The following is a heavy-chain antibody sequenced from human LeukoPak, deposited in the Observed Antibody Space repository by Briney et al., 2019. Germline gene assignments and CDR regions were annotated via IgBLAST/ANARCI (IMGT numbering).Heavy chain of an antibody. CDR3: AKSAYMVRGVMGSQKYFQH. J-gene: IGHJ1*01. D-gene: IGHD3-10*01. CDR1: GLTFSIYA. Sequence: PGGSLRLSCAASGLTFSIYAMSWVRQAPGKGLEWVSAISGSGGSTYYADSVKGRFTISRDNSKNTLYLQMNSLRAEDTAVYYCAKSAYMVRGVMGSQKYFQHWGQGTLVTVSS. V-gene: IGHV3-23*01. CDR2: ISGSGGST.